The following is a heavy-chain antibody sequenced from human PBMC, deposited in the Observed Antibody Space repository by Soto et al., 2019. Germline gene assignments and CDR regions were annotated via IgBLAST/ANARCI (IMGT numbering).Heavy chain of an antibody. Sequence: QVQLVQSGAEVKKPGASVKVSCKASGYSFITSYHMHWVRQAPGQGLEWMGIINPTGSMTRYSQKFQGRLTMTRDTSTATDYMELSNLTSEDTDVYFCARDTGYDHDAFYIWGQGTRVTVSS. V-gene: IGHV1-46*01. CDR3: ARDTGYDHDAFYI. CDR1: GYSFITSYH. D-gene: IGHD5-12*01. J-gene: IGHJ3*02. CDR2: INPTGSMT.